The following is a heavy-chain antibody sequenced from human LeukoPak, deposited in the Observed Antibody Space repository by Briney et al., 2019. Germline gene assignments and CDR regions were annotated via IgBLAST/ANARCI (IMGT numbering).Heavy chain of an antibody. Sequence: ASVKVSCKASGYTFTSYGISWVRQAPGQGLEWMGWISAYNGNTNYAQKLQGRVTMTTDTSTSTAYVELSSLRSEDTAVYYCARDMSEGYSYYWGQGTLVTVSS. CDR1: GYTFTSYG. CDR3: ARDMSEGYSYY. J-gene: IGHJ4*02. CDR2: ISAYNGNT. D-gene: IGHD5-18*01. V-gene: IGHV1-18*01.